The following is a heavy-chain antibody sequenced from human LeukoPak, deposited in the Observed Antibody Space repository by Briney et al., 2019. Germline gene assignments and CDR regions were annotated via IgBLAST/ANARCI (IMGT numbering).Heavy chain of an antibody. J-gene: IGHJ4*02. Sequence: ASVKVSCKASGYTFTTHDINWVRQATGQGLEWLGWMSPNSGDTGYAQKFQGRVTMTSDSSISTAYMELSSLRSEDTAIYYCVRTPPNWGFDYWGQGTLVTVSS. CDR3: VRTPPNWGFDY. CDR1: GYTFTTHD. CDR2: MSPNSGDT. V-gene: IGHV1-8*01. D-gene: IGHD7-27*01.